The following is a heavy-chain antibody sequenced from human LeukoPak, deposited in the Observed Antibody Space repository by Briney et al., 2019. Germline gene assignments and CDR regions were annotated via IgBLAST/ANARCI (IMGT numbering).Heavy chain of an antibody. CDR1: GYTFTGYY. V-gene: IGHV1-2*02. CDR2: INPNSGGT. J-gene: IGHJ4*02. Sequence: ASMKVSCKASGYTFTGYYMHWVRQAPGQGLEWMGWINPNSGGTNYAQKFQGRVTMTRDTSISTAYMELSRLRSDDTAVYYCATSEERWLQSSEFDYWGQGTLVTVSS. CDR3: ATSEERWLQSSEFDY. D-gene: IGHD5-24*01.